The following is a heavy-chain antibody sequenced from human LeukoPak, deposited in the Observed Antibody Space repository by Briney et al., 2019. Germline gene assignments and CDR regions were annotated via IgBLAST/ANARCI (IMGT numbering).Heavy chain of an antibody. V-gene: IGHV3-21*01. D-gene: IGHD6-19*01. CDR3: ARDLTGYSSGWYPYYFDY. CDR2: ISSSSSYI. Sequence: GGSLRLSCAASGFTFSSYSMTWVRQAPGKGLEWVSSISSSSSYIYYADSVKGRFTISRDNDKNSLYLQMNSLRAEDTAVYYCARDLTGYSSGWYPYYFDYWGQGTLVTVSS. CDR1: GFTFSSYS. J-gene: IGHJ4*02.